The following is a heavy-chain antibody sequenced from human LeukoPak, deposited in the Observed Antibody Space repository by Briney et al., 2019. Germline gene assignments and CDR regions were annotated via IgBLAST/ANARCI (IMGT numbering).Heavy chain of an antibody. V-gene: IGHV1-69*13. CDR3: ARNLVGKTDFDY. CDR2: IIPIFGTA. D-gene: IGHD6-19*01. CDR1: GGTFSSYA. J-gene: IGHJ4*02. Sequence: ASVKVSCKASGGTFSSYAISWVRQAPGQGLEWMGGIIPIFGTANYAQKFQGRVTITADESTSTAYMELSSLRSEDTAVYHCARNLVGKTDFDYWGQGTLVTVSS.